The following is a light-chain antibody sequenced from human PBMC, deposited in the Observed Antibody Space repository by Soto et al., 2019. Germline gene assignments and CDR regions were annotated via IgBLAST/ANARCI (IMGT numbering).Light chain of an antibody. CDR3: QQYGSSPEYT. V-gene: IGKV3-20*01. Sequence: EIVLTQSPGTLSLSPGERATLSCRASQSVSSSYLAWYQQKPGQAPRLLIYGASSRATGIPDRFSGSGSGKDVTLTISRLEPEDFAVYYCQQYGSSPEYTFGQGTKLEIK. CDR1: QSVSSSY. CDR2: GAS. J-gene: IGKJ2*01.